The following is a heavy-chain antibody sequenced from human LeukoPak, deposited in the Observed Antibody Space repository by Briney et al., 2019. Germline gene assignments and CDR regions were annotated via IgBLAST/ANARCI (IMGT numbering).Heavy chain of an antibody. V-gene: IGHV1-2*02. CDR2: INPNTGGT. Sequence: ASVKVSCKASGYTFTDYYIHWVRQAPGQGLEWMGWINPNTGGTNYAQNFQGRVTMTRNTSISTAYMELSSLRSEDTAVYYCARGILWFGDDVWGKGTTVTISS. CDR1: GYTFTDYY. D-gene: IGHD3-10*01. J-gene: IGHJ6*04. CDR3: ARGILWFGDDV.